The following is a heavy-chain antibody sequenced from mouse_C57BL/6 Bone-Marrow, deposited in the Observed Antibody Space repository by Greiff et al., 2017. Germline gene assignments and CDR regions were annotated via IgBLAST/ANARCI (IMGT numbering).Heavy chain of an antibody. V-gene: IGHV14-4*01. CDR2: IDPENGDT. Sequence: VQLQQSGAELVRPGASVKLSCTASGFNIKDDYMHWVKQRPEQGLEWIGWIDPENGDTEYASKFQGKATITADTSSNTAYLQLSSLTSEDTAVYYCTVGYYGSSWGFAYWGQGTLVTVSA. D-gene: IGHD1-1*01. CDR1: GFNIKDDY. J-gene: IGHJ3*01. CDR3: TVGYYGSSWGFAY.